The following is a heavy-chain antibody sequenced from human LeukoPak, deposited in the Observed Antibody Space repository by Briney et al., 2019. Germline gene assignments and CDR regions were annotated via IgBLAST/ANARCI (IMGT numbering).Heavy chain of an antibody. CDR1: GFTFSSYT. Sequence: SGGSLRLSCAASGFTFSSYTMNWVRQTPGKGLEWVSTISSSSSYIYYADSVKGRFTISRDNARNSLYLQMNSLRAEDTAVYYCARESPGYTSGWFPYWGQGTLVTVSS. D-gene: IGHD6-19*01. V-gene: IGHV3-21*01. J-gene: IGHJ4*02. CDR3: ARESPGYTSGWFPY. CDR2: ISSSSSYI.